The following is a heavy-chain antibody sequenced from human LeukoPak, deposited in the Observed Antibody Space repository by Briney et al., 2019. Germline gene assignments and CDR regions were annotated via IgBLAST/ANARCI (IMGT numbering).Heavy chain of an antibody. J-gene: IGHJ4*02. CDR2: INHSGSS. D-gene: IGHD1-26*01. CDR1: GESFKDYY. Sequence: SETLSLTCAVYGESFKDYYWNWIRQPPGKGLEWIGEINHSGSSNYNPSLKSRVTISVDTSKNQFSLKLSSVTAADTAVYYCAKSGGSGLIDYWGQGTLVTVSS. CDR3: AKSGGSGLIDY. V-gene: IGHV4-34*01.